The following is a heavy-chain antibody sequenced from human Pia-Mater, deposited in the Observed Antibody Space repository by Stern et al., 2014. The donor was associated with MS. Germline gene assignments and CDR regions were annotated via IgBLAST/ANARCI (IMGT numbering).Heavy chain of an antibody. V-gene: IGHV5-51*01. J-gene: IGHJ5*02. CDR1: GYRFSDNW. D-gene: IGHD2-21*01. Sequence: VQLVESGVEVKKPGESLKISCEASGYRFSDNWIGWVRQIPGKGLEWIGMIYPGDSDSRYNPSVQGQVTISADKSTNTAFLQWDSLKASDTAIYYCARHQSTLVNWFDTWGQGTPVTVSS. CDR2: IYPGDSDS. CDR3: ARHQSTLVNWFDT.